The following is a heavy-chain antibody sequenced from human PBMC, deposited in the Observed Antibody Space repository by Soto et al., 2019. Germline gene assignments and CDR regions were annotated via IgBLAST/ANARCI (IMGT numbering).Heavy chain of an antibody. CDR2: INHSGST. V-gene: IGHV4-34*01. D-gene: IGHD3-3*01. CDR3: ARGVSNYDFWSGYSHYYYYTAV. Sequence: SQTLSHTCTFYGGSFSGYYCSLIRQPPGKGLEWIGEINHSGSTNYNPSLKSRVTISVDTSKSQFSLKLSSVTAADTAIYYCARGVSNYDFWSGYSHYYYYTAVWGKGTTVTVSS. J-gene: IGHJ6*03. CDR1: GGSFSGYY.